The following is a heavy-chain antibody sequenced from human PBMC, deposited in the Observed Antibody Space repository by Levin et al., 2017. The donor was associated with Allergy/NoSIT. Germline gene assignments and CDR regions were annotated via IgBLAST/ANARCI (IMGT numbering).Heavy chain of an antibody. CDR2: TYYTSKWFN. J-gene: IGHJ3*01. CDR1: GDSVSSTRAA. V-gene: IGHV6-1*01. CDR3: ARETAGAATSVLDAFDL. D-gene: IGHD4/OR15-4a*01. Sequence: SQTLSLTCAISGDSVSSTRAAWNWIRQSPSRGLEWLGRTYYTSKWFNHYAVSVKGRITINPDTSKNQFSLQLDSVTPEDTATYYCARETAGAATSVLDAFDLWGQGTMVTVSS.